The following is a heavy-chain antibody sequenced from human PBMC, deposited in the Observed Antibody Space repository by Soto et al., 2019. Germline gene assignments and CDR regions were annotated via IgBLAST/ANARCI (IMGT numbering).Heavy chain of an antibody. Sequence: PSETLSLTCTVSGGSVSSGSYYWSWIRQPPGKGLEWIGEIYHSGSTNYNPSLKSRVTISVDKSKNQFSLKLSSVTAADTAVYYCARGIGYYDILTGYFHYYGMDVWGQGTTVTAP. CDR2: IYHSGST. D-gene: IGHD3-9*01. CDR3: ARGIGYYDILTGYFHYYGMDV. J-gene: IGHJ6*02. CDR1: GGSVSSGSYY. V-gene: IGHV4-61*01.